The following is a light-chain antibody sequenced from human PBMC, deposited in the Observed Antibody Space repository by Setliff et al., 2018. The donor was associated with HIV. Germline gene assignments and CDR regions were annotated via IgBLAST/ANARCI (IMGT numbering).Light chain of an antibody. CDR1: SSDIGRYNL. Sequence: LTQPASVPGSPGQSITISCTGTSSDIGRYNLVSWYQQYPGKAPKLMIYQATKRPSGVSNRFSGSKSGNTASLTISGLQAEDEADYYCCSNTGSNTYVFGSGTKVTVL. J-gene: IGLJ1*01. V-gene: IGLV2-23*01. CDR3: CSNTGSNTYV. CDR2: QAT.